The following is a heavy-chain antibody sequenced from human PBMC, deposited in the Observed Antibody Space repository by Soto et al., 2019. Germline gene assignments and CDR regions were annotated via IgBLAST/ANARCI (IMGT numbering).Heavy chain of an antibody. V-gene: IGHV3-23*01. D-gene: IGHD3-22*01. J-gene: IGHJ4*02. CDR1: GFTFSSYA. CDR2: ISGSGGST. Sequence: PGGSLRLSCAASGFTFSSYAVSWVRQAPGKGLEWVSAISGSGGSTYYADSVKGRFTISRDNSKNTLYLQMNSLRAEDTAVYYCAKIPSPTNIVVITESLFDYWGQGTLVTVSS. CDR3: AKIPSPTNIVVITESLFDY.